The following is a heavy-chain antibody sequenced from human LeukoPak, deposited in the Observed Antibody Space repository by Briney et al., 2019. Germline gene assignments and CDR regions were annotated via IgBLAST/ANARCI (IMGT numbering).Heavy chain of an antibody. CDR3: AKEERGYRRVPAGAGDY. D-gene: IGHD5-12*01. CDR1: GFTFSSFS. J-gene: IGHJ4*02. CDR2: ISSSNSTI. V-gene: IGHV3-48*01. Sequence: PGGSLRLSCAASGFTFSSFSMNWVRQAPGKGLEWISYISSSNSTIYYADSVQGRFTISRDNAKDSLYLQMNSLRAEDTAVYYCAKEERGYRRVPAGAGDYWGQGTLVTVSS.